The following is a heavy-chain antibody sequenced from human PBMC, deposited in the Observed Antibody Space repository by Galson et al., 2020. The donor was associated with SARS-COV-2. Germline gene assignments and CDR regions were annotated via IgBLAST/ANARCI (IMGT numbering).Heavy chain of an antibody. J-gene: IGHJ6*02. CDR1: GGSISSGGYY. Sequence: SETLSLTCTVSGGSISSGGYYWSWIRQHPGKGLEWIGYIYYSGSTYYNPSLKSRVTISVDTSKNQFSLKLSSVTAADTAVYYCARDELRAAGAGKGTYNYFYYYGMDVWGQGTTVTVSS. CDR3: ARDELRAAGAGKGTYNYFYYYGMDV. V-gene: IGHV4-31*03. CDR2: IYYSGST. D-gene: IGHD6-19*01.